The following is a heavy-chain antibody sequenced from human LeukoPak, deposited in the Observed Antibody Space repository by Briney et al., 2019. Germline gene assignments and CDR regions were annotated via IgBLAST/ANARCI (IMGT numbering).Heavy chain of an antibody. CDR2: ITSST. Sequence: GGSLRLSCEASGFTFSTYTMSWVRQAPGKGLEWLSCITSSTYYADSVKGRFTISRDNAKNSLYLQMNSLRAEDTAVYYCARARYFGSRTYHDYWGQGTLVTVSS. CDR1: GFTFSTYT. CDR3: ARARYFGSRTYHDY. J-gene: IGHJ4*02. D-gene: IGHD2/OR15-2a*01. V-gene: IGHV3-48*01.